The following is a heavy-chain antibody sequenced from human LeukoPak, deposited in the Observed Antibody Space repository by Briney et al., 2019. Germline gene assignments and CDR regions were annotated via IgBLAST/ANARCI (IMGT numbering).Heavy chain of an antibody. V-gene: IGHV3-23*01. D-gene: IGHD3-3*02. CDR2: ISGIGGST. CDR1: GFTFSSYA. J-gene: IGHJ4*02. CDR3: AKESPHFDY. Sequence: GGSLRLSCAASGFTFSSYAMSWVRQAPGKRLEGVAVISGIGGSTHYADSVKGRFTISRDNSKNTLYMQMTSLRAEDTAVYYCAKESPHFDYWGQGTLVTVSS.